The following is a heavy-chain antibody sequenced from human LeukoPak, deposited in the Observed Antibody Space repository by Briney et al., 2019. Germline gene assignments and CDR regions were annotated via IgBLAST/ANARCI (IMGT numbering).Heavy chain of an antibody. J-gene: IGHJ6*03. CDR3: ARSEQFPYYMDV. Sequence: GASVKVSCKASGYNFTGYHLHWVRQAPGQGLEWMGNMNPNSGGTNSAQKFQGRVIMTRDTSISTAYMELSRLRSDDTAVYYCARSEQFPYYMDVWGKGTTVTVSS. D-gene: IGHD6-19*01. CDR1: GYNFTGYH. V-gene: IGHV1-2*02. CDR2: MNPNSGGT.